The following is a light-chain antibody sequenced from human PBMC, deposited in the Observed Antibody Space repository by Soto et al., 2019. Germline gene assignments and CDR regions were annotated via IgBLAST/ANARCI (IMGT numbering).Light chain of an antibody. CDR2: EVS. J-gene: IGLJ2*01. CDR3: CSYAGTYTVL. V-gene: IGLV2-11*01. Sequence: QSALTQPRSVSGSPGQSVTISCTGTSSDVGGYNYVSWYQQHPGKAPKLMIYEVSKRPSGAPDRFSGSKSGNTASLTISGLQTEDAADYYCCSYAGTYTVLFGGGTNLTVL. CDR1: SSDVGGYNY.